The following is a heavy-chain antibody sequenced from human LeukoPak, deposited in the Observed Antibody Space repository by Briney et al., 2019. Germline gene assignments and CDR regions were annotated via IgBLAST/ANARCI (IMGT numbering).Heavy chain of an antibody. V-gene: IGHV1-2*02. Sequence: ASVKVSCKASGYTFTGYYMHWVRQAPGQGLEWMGWINPNSGGTNYAQKFQGRVTMTRDTSISTAYMELSRLRSDDTAVYYCARGHREVASGWYLYYWGQGTLVTVSS. D-gene: IGHD6-19*01. J-gene: IGHJ4*02. CDR1: GYTFTGYY. CDR2: INPNSGGT. CDR3: ARGHREVASGWYLYY.